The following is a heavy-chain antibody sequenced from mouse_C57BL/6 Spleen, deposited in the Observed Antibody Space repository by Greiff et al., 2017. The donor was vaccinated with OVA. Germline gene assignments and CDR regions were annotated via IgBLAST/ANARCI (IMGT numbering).Heavy chain of an antibody. D-gene: IGHD2-3*01. V-gene: IGHV1-9*01. Sequence: QVQLQQSGAELMKPGASVKLSCKATGYTFTGSWIEWVKQRPGHGLEWIGEILPGSGGTNYNEKFKGKATFTAEKSSNTAYMQLSSLKTEDSAIYYCARYGGWLHDWGQGTSVTVSS. CDR1: GYTFTGSW. CDR2: ILPGSGGT. J-gene: IGHJ4*01. CDR3: ARYGGWLHD.